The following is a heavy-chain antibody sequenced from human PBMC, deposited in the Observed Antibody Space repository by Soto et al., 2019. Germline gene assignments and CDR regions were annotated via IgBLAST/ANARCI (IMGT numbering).Heavy chain of an antibody. Sequence: GSGPTLVNPTQTLTLTCTFSGFSLSTSGVGVGWIRQPPGEALEWLALIYWDGDTRYSPSLKNRLTITKDTSKKQVVLTMADMEPVDTATYFCVYNQYSGSEGDWFDPWGQGTLVTVSS. V-gene: IGHV2-5*02. CDR2: IYWDGDT. CDR1: GFSLSTSGVG. J-gene: IGHJ5*02. D-gene: IGHD5-12*01. CDR3: VYNQYSGSEGDWFDP.